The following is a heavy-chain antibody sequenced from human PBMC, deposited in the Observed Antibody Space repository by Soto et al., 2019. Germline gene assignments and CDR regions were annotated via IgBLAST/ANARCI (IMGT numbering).Heavy chain of an antibody. CDR1: GFTFSSYS. CDR3: ARAGRSTVRGYSGYGDV. CDR2: ISSSSSYI. V-gene: IGHV3-21*01. Sequence: PGGSLRLSCSASGFTFSSYSMNWVRQAPGKGLEWVSSISSSSSYIYYADSVKGRFTISRDNAKNSLYLQMNSLRAEDTAVYYRARAGRSTVRGYSGYGDVWGKGTTVTVSS. D-gene: IGHD5-12*01. J-gene: IGHJ6*04.